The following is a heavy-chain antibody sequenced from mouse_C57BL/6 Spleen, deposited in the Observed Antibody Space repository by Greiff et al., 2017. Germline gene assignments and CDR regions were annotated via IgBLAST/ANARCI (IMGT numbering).Heavy chain of an antibody. D-gene: IGHD2-3*01. CDR2: IYPGSGNT. V-gene: IGHV1-76*01. Sequence: QVQLQQSGAELVRPGASVKLSCKASGYTFTDYYINWVKQRPGQGLEWIARIYPGSGNTYYNEKFKGKATLTADKSSSTAYMQLSSLTSEDSAVYFCARDDGLGAYWGQGTLVTVSA. CDR1: GYTFTDYY. J-gene: IGHJ3*01. CDR3: ARDDGLGAY.